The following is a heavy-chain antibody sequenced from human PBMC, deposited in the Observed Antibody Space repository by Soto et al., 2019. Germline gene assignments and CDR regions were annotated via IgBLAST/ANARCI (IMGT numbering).Heavy chain of an antibody. V-gene: IGHV3-30*18. CDR3: VKQSGSGSYFHVGSGGHFDS. CDR2: ISFDGTNT. Sequence: QVQLVESGGGVVQPGRSLRLSCVASGFTFNNYGMHWVRQAPGKGLEWVVVISFDGTNTYYLDSVKGRFTISRDNSKNALYLEMTSLRADDTAIYYCVKQSGSGSYFHVGSGGHFDSWGQGTLVTVSS. CDR1: GFTFNNYG. D-gene: IGHD3-10*01. J-gene: IGHJ4*02.